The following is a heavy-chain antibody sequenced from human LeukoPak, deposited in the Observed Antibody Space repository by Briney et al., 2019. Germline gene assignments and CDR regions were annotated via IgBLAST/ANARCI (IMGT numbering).Heavy chain of an antibody. CDR1: AGSISSYH. D-gene: IGHD3-10*01. CDR2: IYYSGST. CDR3: GRREYYASRGYYSTPYYYYYMDV. Sequence: PSETLSLTCTVSAGSISSYHWSWIRQPPGKGLEWIGYIYYSGSTNYNPSLKSRVTISVDTSKNQFSLKQPSVTAADTAVYFCGRREYYASRGYYSTPYYYYYMDVWGKGTTVTVSS. J-gene: IGHJ6*03. V-gene: IGHV4-59*01.